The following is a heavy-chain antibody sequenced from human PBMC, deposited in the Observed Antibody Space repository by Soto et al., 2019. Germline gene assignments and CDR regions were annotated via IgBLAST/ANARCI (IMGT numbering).Heavy chain of an antibody. CDR1: GSAFTREW. CDR2: IKEDGSQK. Sequence: GSLRLSCAASGSAFTREWISWVRQAPGMGLEWVANIKEDGSQKSYADSVKGRFTISRDIAKHSVFLQMNSLRAEDTAVYYCARDLPNGYFDYWGQGA. D-gene: IGHD1-1*01. CDR3: ARDLPNGYFDY. J-gene: IGHJ4*02. V-gene: IGHV3-7*01.